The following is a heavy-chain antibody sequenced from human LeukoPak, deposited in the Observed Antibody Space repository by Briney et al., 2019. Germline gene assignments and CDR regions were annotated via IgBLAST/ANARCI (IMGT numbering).Heavy chain of an antibody. J-gene: IGHJ4*02. V-gene: IGHV3-30*03. D-gene: IGHD1-1*01. CDR3: ARDLEEGYFDY. CDR1: GFTFSSYG. CDR2: ISYDGSNK. Sequence: PGRSLRLSCAASGFTFSSYGMHWVRQAPGKGLEWVAVISYDGSNKYYADSVKGRFTISRDNSKNTLYLQMNSLRSEDTAVYYCARDLEEGYFDYWGQGTLVTVSS.